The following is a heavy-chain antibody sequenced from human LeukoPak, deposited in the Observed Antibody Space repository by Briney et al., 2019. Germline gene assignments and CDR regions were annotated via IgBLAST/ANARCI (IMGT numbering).Heavy chain of an antibody. CDR3: GRHGLEGCTGGRWCMSFHYYGMDV. CDR2: IFPGDSDT. V-gene: IGHV5-51*01. CDR1: GYSFTDYW. Sequence: GESLKISCKGSGYSFTDYWIGWVRQMPGKGLEWMGIIFPGDSDTKYSPSFQGQVTISVDKSLSTAYLQWTSLGASDTAIYYCGRHGLEGCTGGRWCMSFHYYGMDVWGQGTTVTVSS. D-gene: IGHD2-8*02. J-gene: IGHJ6*02.